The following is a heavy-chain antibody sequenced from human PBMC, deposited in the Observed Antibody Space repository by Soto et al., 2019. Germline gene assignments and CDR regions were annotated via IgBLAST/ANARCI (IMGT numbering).Heavy chain of an antibody. J-gene: IGHJ4*02. D-gene: IGHD5-12*01. CDR2: IKSKTDGGTT. CDR1: GFTFSNAW. V-gene: IGHV3-15*07. CDR3: TTPADSGYDSSFKD. Sequence: GGSLRLSYAASGFTFSNAWMNWVRQAPGKGLEWVGRIKSKTDGGTTDYAAPVKGRFTISRDDSKNTLYLQMNSLKTEDTAVYYCTTPADSGYDSSFKDWGQGTLVTVSS.